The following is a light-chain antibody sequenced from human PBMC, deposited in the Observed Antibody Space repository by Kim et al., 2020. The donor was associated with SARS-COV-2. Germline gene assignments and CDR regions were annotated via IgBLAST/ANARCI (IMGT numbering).Light chain of an antibody. CDR2: LNSDGSH. J-gene: IGLJ2*01. V-gene: IGLV4-69*01. CDR3: QTWGTGIQGV. CDR1: SGHSSYA. Sequence: GKLTCTLSSGHSSYAIAWHQQQPEKGPRYLMKLNSDGSHSKGDGIPDRFSGSSSGAERYLTISSLQSEDEADYYCQTWGTGIQGVFGGGTQLTVL.